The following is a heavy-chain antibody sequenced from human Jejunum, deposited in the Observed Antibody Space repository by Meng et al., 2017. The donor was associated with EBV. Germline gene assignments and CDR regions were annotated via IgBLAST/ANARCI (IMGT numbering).Heavy chain of an antibody. V-gene: IGHV1-8*01. Sequence: QVQVVQVGAEVKKPEASVKVSVKASGSTFTSNGINMVRQANGQGLEWVGWMNTSSDDTGFAQKFQGRVTVTRDNSINTAYMELSSLTSDDTAVYYCARAVGAAGSMVNFDYWGQGTLVTVSS. CDR3: ARAVGAAGSMVNFDY. D-gene: IGHD6-13*01. CDR2: MNTSSDDT. J-gene: IGHJ4*02. CDR1: GSTFTSNG.